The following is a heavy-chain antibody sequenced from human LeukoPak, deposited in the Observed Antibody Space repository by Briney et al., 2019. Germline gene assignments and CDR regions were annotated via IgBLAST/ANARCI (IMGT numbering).Heavy chain of an antibody. J-gene: IGHJ4*02. V-gene: IGHV3-21*01. D-gene: IGHD5-18*01. CDR1: GFTFSSYS. CDR2: ISSSSSYI. CDR3: ARATWIQLWHIDY. Sequence: AGGSLRLSCAASGFTFSSYSMNWAREAPGKGVEWFSSISSSSSYIYYADSVKGRYTISRDNAKNSLYLQMNSLRAEDTAVYYCARATWIQLWHIDYWGEGTLVTVSS.